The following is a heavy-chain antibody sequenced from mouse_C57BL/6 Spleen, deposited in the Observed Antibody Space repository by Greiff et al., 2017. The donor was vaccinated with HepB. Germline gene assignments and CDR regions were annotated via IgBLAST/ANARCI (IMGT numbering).Heavy chain of an antibody. J-gene: IGHJ1*03. D-gene: IGHD6-1*01. CDR3: ARHCRPHWYFDV. Sequence: EVQLVESGGGLVKPGGSLKLSCAASGFTFSDYGMHWVRQAPEKGLEWVAYISRGSSTIYYADTVKGRFTISRDNAKNTLFLQMTSLRSEDTAMYYCARHCRPHWYFDVWGKGTTVTVSS. CDR2: ISRGSSTI. CDR1: GFTFSDYG. V-gene: IGHV5-17*01.